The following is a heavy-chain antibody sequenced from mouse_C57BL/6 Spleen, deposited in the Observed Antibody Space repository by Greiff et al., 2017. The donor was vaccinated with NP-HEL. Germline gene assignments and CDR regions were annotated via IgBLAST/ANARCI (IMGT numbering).Heavy chain of an antibody. CDR3: ARSPIYCDYGGLSMDY. Sequence: VQLQQSVAELVRPGASVKLSCTASGFTFKNSYMHWVKQRPEQGLEWIGRIDPANGNTKYAQKFQGKATITADTSSNTAYLQLSSLTSEDTAIYYCARSPIYCDYGGLSMDYWGQGTSVTVSS. J-gene: IGHJ4*01. CDR2: IDPANGNT. D-gene: IGHD2-4*01. V-gene: IGHV14-3*01. CDR1: GFTFKNSY.